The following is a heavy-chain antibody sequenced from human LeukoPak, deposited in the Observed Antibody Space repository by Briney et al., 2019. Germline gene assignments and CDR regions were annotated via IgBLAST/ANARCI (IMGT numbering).Heavy chain of an antibody. J-gene: IGHJ4*02. CDR2: ISSSSNTI. CDR1: GFTFSNYS. V-gene: IGHV3-48*01. CDR3: AKAPVTSCRGAFCYPFDY. Sequence: PGGSLRLSCAASGFTFSNYSMNWVRQAPGKGLEWVSYISSSSNTIYYADSVKGRFTISGDTPRSTLYLQMNSLRAEDAAVYYCAKAPVTSCRGAFCYPFDYWGQGTLVTVSS. D-gene: IGHD2-15*01.